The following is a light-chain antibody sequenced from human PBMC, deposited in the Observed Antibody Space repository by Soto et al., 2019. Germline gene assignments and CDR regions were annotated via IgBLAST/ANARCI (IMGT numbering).Light chain of an antibody. CDR3: QTWDSSTVV. CDR1: KLGHKY. Sequence: SYELTQPPSVSVSPGQTASITCSGDKLGHKYVCWYQQKPGQSPVLVIYQDTKRPSGIPERFSGSNSGNTATLTISGTQAMDEADYYCQTWDSSTVVFGGRTKVTVL. CDR2: QDT. V-gene: IGLV3-1*01. J-gene: IGLJ2*01.